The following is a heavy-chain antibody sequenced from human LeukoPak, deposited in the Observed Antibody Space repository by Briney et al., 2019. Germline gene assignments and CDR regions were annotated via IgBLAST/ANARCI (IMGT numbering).Heavy chain of an antibody. CDR1: GFTFTNAW. V-gene: IGHV3-15*05. Sequence: GRSLRLSCAASGFTFTNAWMTWVRQAPGKGLEWVGRIKSKGDGETTDYASFVKGRFSMSRDDSRATMYLQMYSLEAEDTAVYYCTTDLGASLIRGVIVYWGQGALVTVSS. CDR2: IKSKGDGETT. J-gene: IGHJ4*02. D-gene: IGHD3-10*01. CDR3: TTDLGASLIRGVIVY.